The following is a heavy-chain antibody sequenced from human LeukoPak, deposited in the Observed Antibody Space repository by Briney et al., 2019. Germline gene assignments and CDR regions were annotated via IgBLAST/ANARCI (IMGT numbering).Heavy chain of an antibody. D-gene: IGHD3-22*01. CDR1: GFTFSSYE. CDR2: ISSSGSTI. Sequence: PGGSLRLSCAASGFTFSSYEMNWVRQAPGKGLEWVSYISSSGSTIYYADSVKGRFTISRDNAKNSLYLQMNSLRAEDTAVYYCARDASAYYESSGYFSGVDPWGQGTLVTVSS. CDR3: ARDASAYYESSGYFSGVDP. J-gene: IGHJ5*02. V-gene: IGHV3-48*03.